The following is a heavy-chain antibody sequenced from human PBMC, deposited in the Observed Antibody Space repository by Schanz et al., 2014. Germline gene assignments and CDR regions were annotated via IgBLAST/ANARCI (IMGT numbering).Heavy chain of an antibody. J-gene: IGHJ6*02. CDR1: GGTFTSYA. CDR3: ARDNLVSSSWYNYYGMDV. D-gene: IGHD6-13*01. CDR2: IIPIVDIT. Sequence: QVQLVQSGAEVRKPGSSVRVSCKASGGTFTSYAFSWVRQAPGQGLEWMGRIIPIVDITNYTQKFLGRVTITADKSTSTAYMELRSLRSDDTAVYYCARDNLVSSSWYNYYGMDVWGQGTTVTVSS. V-gene: IGHV1-69*04.